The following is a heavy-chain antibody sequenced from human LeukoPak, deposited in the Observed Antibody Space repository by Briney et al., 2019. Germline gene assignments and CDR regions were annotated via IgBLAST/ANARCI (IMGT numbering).Heavy chain of an antibody. J-gene: IGHJ4*02. CDR3: ARVEYSGNGNLY. CDR2: INRAGSGK. Sequence: PGGSLRLSCVGSGLTFISYWMTWVRQVPGKGLEWVANINRAGSGKYYLPSVRGRFTISKDDAKDSLYLQMDSLRPEDKAIYYCARVEYSGNGNLYWGQGTLVTVSS. V-gene: IGHV3-7*01. D-gene: IGHD1-26*01. CDR1: GLTFISYW.